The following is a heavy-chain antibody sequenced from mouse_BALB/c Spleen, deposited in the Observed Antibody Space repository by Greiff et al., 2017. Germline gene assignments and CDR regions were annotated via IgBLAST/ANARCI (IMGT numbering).Heavy chain of an antibody. CDR1: GFTFTDYY. CDR3: ARVYGYDRYFDV. D-gene: IGHD2-2*01. CDR2: IRNKANGYTT. J-gene: IGHJ1*01. Sequence: EVMLVESGGGLVQPGGSLRLSCATSGFTFTDYYMSWVRQPPGKALEWLGFIRNKANGYTTEYSASVKGRFTISRDNSQSILYLQMNTLRAEDSATYYCARVYGYDRYFDVWGAGTTVTVSS. V-gene: IGHV7-3*02.